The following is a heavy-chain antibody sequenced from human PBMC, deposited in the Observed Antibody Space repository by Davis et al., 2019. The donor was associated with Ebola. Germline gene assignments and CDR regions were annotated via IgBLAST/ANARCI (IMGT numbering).Heavy chain of an antibody. J-gene: IGHJ3*02. D-gene: IGHD3-10*01. CDR3: AKDYYGSGSYRDAFDI. Sequence: GESLKISCAASGFTFSSYGMHWVRQAPGKGLEWVAVISYDGSNKYYADSVKGRFTISRDNSKNTLYLQMNSLRAEDTAVYYCAKDYYGSGSYRDAFDIWGQGTMVTVSS. V-gene: IGHV3-30*18. CDR2: ISYDGSNK. CDR1: GFTFSSYG.